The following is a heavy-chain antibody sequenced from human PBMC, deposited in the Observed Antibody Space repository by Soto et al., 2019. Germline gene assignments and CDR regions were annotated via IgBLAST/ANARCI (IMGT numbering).Heavy chain of an antibody. CDR3: ARDVTDFWSGHEGMDV. CDR2: IYYSGST. V-gene: IGHV4-31*01. CDR1: GGSISNGGYY. Sequence: PSETLSLTCTVSGGSISNGGYYWTWIRQRPGKGLEWIGYIYYSGSTYYNPSLKSQVTISVDTSKNQFSLKLTSVTAADTAVYYCARDVTDFWSGHEGMDVWGQGTTVTVSS. J-gene: IGHJ6*02. D-gene: IGHD3-3*01.